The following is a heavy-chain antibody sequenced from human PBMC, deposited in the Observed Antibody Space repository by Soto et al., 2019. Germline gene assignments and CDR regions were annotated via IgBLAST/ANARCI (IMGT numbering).Heavy chain of an antibody. CDR3: ARDLNYYQSYYYYGMDV. CDR1: GFTFSSYA. CDR2: ISYDGSNK. V-gene: IGHV3-30-3*01. D-gene: IGHD4-4*01. Sequence: PGGSLRLSCAASGFTFSSYAMHWVRQAPGKGLEWVAVISYDGSNKYYADSVKGRFTISRDNSKNTLYLQMNSLRAEDTAVYYCARDLNYYQSYYYYGMDVWGQGTLVTVSS. J-gene: IGHJ6*02.